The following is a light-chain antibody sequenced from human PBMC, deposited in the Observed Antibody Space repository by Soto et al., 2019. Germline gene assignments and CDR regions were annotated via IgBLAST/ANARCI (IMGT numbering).Light chain of an antibody. Sequence: AIQVTQSPSSLSASVGDRVTITCRASQGIRNDLAWYQQKPGKAPKLLIYAASSCQSGVPSGFSGSGSGTDLTLTICSLQPEDFAIYYCQESHSTFGQGTKLEIK. V-gene: IGKV1-6*01. J-gene: IGKJ2*02. CDR3: QESHST. CDR2: AAS. CDR1: QGIRND.